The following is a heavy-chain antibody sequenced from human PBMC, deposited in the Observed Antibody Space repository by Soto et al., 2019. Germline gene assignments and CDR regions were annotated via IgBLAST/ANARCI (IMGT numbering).Heavy chain of an antibody. CDR3: VHRGGAQAFDM. V-gene: IGHV2-5*02. Sequence: QITLKESGPPLVNPTQTLTLTCTFSGFSLSTSGVGVAWIRQPPGKALEWLALISWDDNKPYSASLKSRLTITKDTSKNQVVLTLTHMDPVDTATYYCVHRGGAQAFDMWGQGTMVTVSS. CDR1: GFSLSTSGVG. CDR2: ISWDDNK. J-gene: IGHJ3*02. D-gene: IGHD6-25*01.